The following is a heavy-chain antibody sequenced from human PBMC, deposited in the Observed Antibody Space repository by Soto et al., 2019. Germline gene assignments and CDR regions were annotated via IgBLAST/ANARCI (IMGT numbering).Heavy chain of an antibody. J-gene: IGHJ4*02. CDR1: GGSISSGGYY. V-gene: IGHV4-31*03. Sequence: QVQLQESGPGLVKPSQTLSLTCTVSGGSISSGGYYWSWIRQHPGQGLEWIGYIYYSGSTYYNPSLKSRVTISVDTSKNQFSRKLSSVTGAETAVYYCARDRTGTTLPDYWGQGSLVTVSS. D-gene: IGHD1-7*01. CDR2: IYYSGST. CDR3: ARDRTGTTLPDY.